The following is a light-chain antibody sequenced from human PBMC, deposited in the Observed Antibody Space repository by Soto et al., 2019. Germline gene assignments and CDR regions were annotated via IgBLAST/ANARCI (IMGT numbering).Light chain of an antibody. CDR2: DVT. CDR3: SSFTNTSTPVV. Sequence: QSALTQPASVSGSPVQSITISCTGTSSDVGRYNYVSWYQQHPGKAPKVMIYDVTYRPSGIANRFSGSKSGNTASLTISGLQADDEADYYCSSFTNTSTPVVFGGGTTLTVL. CDR1: SSDVGRYNY. J-gene: IGLJ2*01. V-gene: IGLV2-14*01.